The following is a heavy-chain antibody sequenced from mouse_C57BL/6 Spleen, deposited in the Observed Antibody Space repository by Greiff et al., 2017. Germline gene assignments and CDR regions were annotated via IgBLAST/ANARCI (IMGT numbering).Heavy chain of an antibody. CDR2: IYPGSGST. CDR1: GYTFTSYW. D-gene: IGHD3-1*01. J-gene: IGHJ2*01. Sequence: VQLQQPGAELVKPGASVKMSCMASGYTFTSYWITWVKQRPGQGLEWIGDIYPGSGSTNYNEKFKSKATLTVDTSSSTAYMQLSSLTSEGTAVYYCARSGYGDYWGQGTTLTVSS. V-gene: IGHV1-55*01. CDR3: ARSGYGDY.